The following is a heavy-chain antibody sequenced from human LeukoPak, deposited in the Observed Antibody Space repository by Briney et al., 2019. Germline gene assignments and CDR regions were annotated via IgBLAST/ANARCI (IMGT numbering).Heavy chain of an antibody. CDR3: AKYRSAWSFDY. Sequence: PGGSLRLSCAASGFTFSSYALTWVRQAPGKGLEWVSAISGNGGSTNYAGSVKGRFTISRDNSKNTLYLQVNSLRAEDTAVYYCAKYRSAWSFDYWGQGTLVTVSS. CDR2: ISGNGGST. J-gene: IGHJ4*02. CDR1: GFTFSSYA. V-gene: IGHV3-23*01. D-gene: IGHD2-8*02.